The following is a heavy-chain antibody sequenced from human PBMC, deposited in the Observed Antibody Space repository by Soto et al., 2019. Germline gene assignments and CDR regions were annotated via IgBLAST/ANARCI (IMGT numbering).Heavy chain of an antibody. CDR2: ISYDGSNK. V-gene: IGHV3-30*18. CDR1: GFNFSSYG. CDR3: AKDWQQRNYGYY. Sequence: QVQLVESGGGEVQPGRSLRLSCAASGFNFSSYGMHWVRQAPGKGLEWVAVISYDGSNKYYADSVKGRFTISRDNSKNTLNLQMNSLRAEDTAVYYCAKDWQQRNYGYYWCQGTLVTVSS. J-gene: IGHJ4*02. D-gene: IGHD1-7*01.